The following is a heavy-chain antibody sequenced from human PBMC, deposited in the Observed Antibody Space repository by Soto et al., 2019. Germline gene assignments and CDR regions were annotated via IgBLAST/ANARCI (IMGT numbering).Heavy chain of an antibody. Sequence: GASVKVSCKASGGTFSSYAISWVRQAPGQGLEWMGGIIPIFGTANYAQKFQGRVTITADESTSTAYMELSSLRSEGTAVYYCARGEGRYNWNAAFDIWGQGTMVTVSS. V-gene: IGHV1-69*13. J-gene: IGHJ3*02. CDR2: IIPIFGTA. D-gene: IGHD1-1*01. CDR3: ARGEGRYNWNAAFDI. CDR1: GGTFSSYA.